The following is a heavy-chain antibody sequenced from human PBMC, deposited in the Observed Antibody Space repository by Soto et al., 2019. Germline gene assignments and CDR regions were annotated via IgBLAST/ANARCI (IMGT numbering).Heavy chain of an antibody. V-gene: IGHV3-7*03. CDR3: ARGRIAAAGTVPRHYYYYGMDV. CDR2: IKQDGSVK. CDR1: GFTFSNYW. J-gene: IGHJ6*02. D-gene: IGHD6-13*01. Sequence: PGGSLRLSCAPSGFTFSNYWMSWVRQAPGQGLEWVASIKQDGSVKHYVDSVKGRFTISRDNAEKSLHLQMNSLRAEDTAVYYCARGRIAAAGTVPRHYYYYGMDVWGQGTTVTVS.